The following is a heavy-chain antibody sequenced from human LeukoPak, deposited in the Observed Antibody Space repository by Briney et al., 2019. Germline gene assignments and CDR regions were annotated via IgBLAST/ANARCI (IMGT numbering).Heavy chain of an antibody. CDR1: GDSVSSNSAA. D-gene: IGHD2-2*01. Sequence: SQTLSLTCAISGDSVSSNSAAWNWIRQSPSRGLEWLGRTYYRYKWYSDYAKSVKGRITINPDTSKNQFSLQLTSMTPEDTAVYSCARDSSAMFDYWGQGLLVTVSS. CDR2: TYYRYKWYS. V-gene: IGHV6-1*01. CDR3: ARDSSAMFDY. J-gene: IGHJ4*02.